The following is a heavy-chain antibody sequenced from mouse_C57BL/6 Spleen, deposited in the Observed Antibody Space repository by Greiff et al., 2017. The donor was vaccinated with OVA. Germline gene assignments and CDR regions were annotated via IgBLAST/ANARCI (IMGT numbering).Heavy chain of an antibody. CDR3: TREEGDYDGDYAMDY. CDR1: GFTFSSYA. D-gene: IGHD2-4*01. CDR2: ISSGGDYI. J-gene: IGHJ4*01. V-gene: IGHV5-9-1*02. Sequence: EVKVVESGEGLVKPGGSLKLSCAASGFTFSSYAMSWVRQTPEKRLEWVAYISSGGDYIYYADTVKGRFTISRDNARNTLYLQMSSLKSEDTAMYYCTREEGDYDGDYAMDYWGQGTSVTVSS.